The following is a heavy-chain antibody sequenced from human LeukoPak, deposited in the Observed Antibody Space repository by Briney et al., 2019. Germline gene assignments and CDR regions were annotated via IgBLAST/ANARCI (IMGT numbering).Heavy chain of an antibody. CDR2: IRGQAYGVTI. J-gene: IGHJ4*02. D-gene: IGHD1-26*01. Sequence: GGSLRLSCPTSGFTFGDYGMTWFRQAPGKRREGVAFIRGQAYGVTIEYAASVRGRFSISRDDSKGVAYLQMNGLETEDTAMYYCARAGSLVDLHGWYFDFWGQGTLVTVSS. V-gene: IGHV3-49*03. CDR3: ARAGSLVDLHGWYFDF. CDR1: GFTFGDYG.